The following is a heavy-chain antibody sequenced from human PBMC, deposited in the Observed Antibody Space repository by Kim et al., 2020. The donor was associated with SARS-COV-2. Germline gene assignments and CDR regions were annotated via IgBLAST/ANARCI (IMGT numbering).Heavy chain of an antibody. CDR3: AREGHCSSTSCYTTFDAFDI. D-gene: IGHD2-2*02. CDR1: GFTFSSYS. J-gene: IGHJ3*02. V-gene: IGHV3-21*01. Sequence: GGSLRLSCAASGFTFSSYSMNWVRQAPGKGLEWVSSISSSSSYIYYADSVKGRFTISRDNAKNSLYLQMNSLRAEDTAVYYCAREGHCSSTSCYTTFDAFDIWGQGTMVTVSS. CDR2: ISSSSSYI.